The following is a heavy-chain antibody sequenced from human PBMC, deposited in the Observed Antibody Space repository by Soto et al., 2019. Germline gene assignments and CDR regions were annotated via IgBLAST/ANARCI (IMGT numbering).Heavy chain of an antibody. CDR2: ISYSGTT. V-gene: IGHV4-30-4*01. CDR3: ATMGTPVTGLYYFDY. Sequence: QVQLQEPGPGLVKPSQTLSLTCTVSGGSISSGNYYWSWIRQPPGKGLEWIGFISYSGTTHYSASLRSGVSLSVDTSKNQFSLALRSVTAADTAVYYCATMGTPVTGLYYFDYWGQGTLVTVSS. D-gene: IGHD4-17*01. J-gene: IGHJ4*02. CDR1: GGSISSGNYY.